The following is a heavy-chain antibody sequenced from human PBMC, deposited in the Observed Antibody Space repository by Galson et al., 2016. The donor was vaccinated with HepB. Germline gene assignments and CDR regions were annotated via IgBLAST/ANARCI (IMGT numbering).Heavy chain of an antibody. D-gene: IGHD6-13*01. CDR3: AVRYSSIWYFQH. V-gene: IGHV3-23*01. CDR1: GFSFSSYG. CDR2: MSDSGGST. Sequence: SLRLSCATSGFSFSSYGMHRVRQAPGKGLEWVSAMSDSGGSTCYADSVKGRFTISRDNSKNTLYLQMNSLGAEDTAIYYCAVRYSSIWYFQHWGRGTLVSVSS. J-gene: IGHJ1*01.